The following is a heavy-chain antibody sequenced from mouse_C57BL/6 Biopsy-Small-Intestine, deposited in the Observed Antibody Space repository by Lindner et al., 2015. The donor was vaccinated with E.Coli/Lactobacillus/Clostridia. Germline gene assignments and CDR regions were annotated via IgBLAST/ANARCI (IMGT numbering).Heavy chain of an antibody. CDR3: ARDNTFDL. Sequence: SVKVSCKASGYSFIDYYVHWVRQAPGQGLEWMGWINVGNSDTAYSKDFRGRVTITRDTSATTAYMELSGLRSEDTSVYYCARDNTFDLWGQGTMVTVSS. CDR1: GYSFIDYY. D-gene: IGHD3-3*01. J-gene: IGHJ3*01. CDR2: INVGNSDT. V-gene: IGHV1-84*02.